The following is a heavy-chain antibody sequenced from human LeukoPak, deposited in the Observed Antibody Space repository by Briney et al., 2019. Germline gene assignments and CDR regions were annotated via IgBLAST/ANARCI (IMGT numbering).Heavy chain of an antibody. D-gene: IGHD3-22*01. Sequence: TLSLTCTVSGGSISSSSYYWGWIRQPPGKALEWLARIDWDDDKYYSTSLKTRLTISKDTSKNQVVLTMTNMDPVDTATYYCARIVISVSGYSATFDYWGQGTLVTVSS. CDR3: ARIVISVSGYSATFDY. V-gene: IGHV2-70*11. J-gene: IGHJ4*02. CDR1: GGSISSSSYY. CDR2: IDWDDDK.